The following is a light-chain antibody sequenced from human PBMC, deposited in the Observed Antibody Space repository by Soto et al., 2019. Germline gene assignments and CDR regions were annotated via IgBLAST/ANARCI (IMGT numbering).Light chain of an antibody. Sequence: EIVLTQSPATLSLSPGERATLSCRASQSVSSYLAWYQQKPGQAPRLLIYDASNRATGIPARFSGSGSGTVFTLTISSLEPDDFAVYYCQQYVSSVTFGQGTKVEIK. CDR2: DAS. V-gene: IGKV3-11*01. CDR3: QQYVSSVT. CDR1: QSVSSY. J-gene: IGKJ1*01.